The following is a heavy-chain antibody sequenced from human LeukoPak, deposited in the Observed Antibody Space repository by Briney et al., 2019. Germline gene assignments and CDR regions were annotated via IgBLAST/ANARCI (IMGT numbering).Heavy chain of an antibody. D-gene: IGHD6-19*01. CDR2: IYYSGST. CDR3: ARDMAVAGTGFDP. J-gene: IGHJ5*02. Sequence: SETLSLTCTVSGGSISSYYWSWIRQPPGKGLEWIGYIYYSGSTNYNPSLKSRVTISVDTSKNQFSLKLSSVTAAGTAVYYCARDMAVAGTGFDPWGQGTLVTVSS. V-gene: IGHV4-59*01. CDR1: GGSISSYY.